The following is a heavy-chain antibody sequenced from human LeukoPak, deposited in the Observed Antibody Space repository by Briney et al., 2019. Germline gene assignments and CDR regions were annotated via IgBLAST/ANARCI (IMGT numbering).Heavy chain of an antibody. V-gene: IGHV3-33*06. Sequence: HPSETLSLTCAVYGGSFSGYYWSWVRQAPGKGLEWVAVIWYDGSNKYYADSVKGRFTISRDNSKNTLYLQMNSLRAEDTAVYYCAKAVWYCDYVFDYWGQGTLVTVSS. J-gene: IGHJ4*02. CDR2: IWYDGSNK. CDR3: AKAVWYCDYVFDY. CDR1: GGSFSGYY. D-gene: IGHD4-17*01.